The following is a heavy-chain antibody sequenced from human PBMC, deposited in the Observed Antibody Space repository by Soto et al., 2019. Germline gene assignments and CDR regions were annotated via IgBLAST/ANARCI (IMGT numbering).Heavy chain of an antibody. CDR3: ARVAPRKLTFPFYGMDV. J-gene: IGHJ6*02. V-gene: IGHV1-46*01. CDR2: INPSGGST. D-gene: IGHD3-16*01. CDR1: GYTFTSYY. Sequence: ASVKVSCKASGYTFTSYYMHWVRQAPGQGLEWMGIINPSGGSTSYAQKFQGRVTMTRDTSTSTVYMELSSVTAADTAVYYCARVAPRKLTFPFYGMDVWGQGSPVTVSS.